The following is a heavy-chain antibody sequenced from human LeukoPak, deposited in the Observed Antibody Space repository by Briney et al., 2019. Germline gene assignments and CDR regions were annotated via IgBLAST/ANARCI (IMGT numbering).Heavy chain of an antibody. CDR3: ASQYNWNGLGWFDP. CDR2: IRYDGSNK. CDR1: GFTFSSYG. D-gene: IGHD1-20*01. J-gene: IGHJ5*02. Sequence: GGSLRLSCAASGFTFSSYGMHWVRQAPGKGLEWVAFIRYDGSNKYYADSVKGRFTISRDNSKNTLYLQMNSLRAEDTAVYYCASQYNWNGLGWFDPWGQGTLVTVSS. V-gene: IGHV3-30*02.